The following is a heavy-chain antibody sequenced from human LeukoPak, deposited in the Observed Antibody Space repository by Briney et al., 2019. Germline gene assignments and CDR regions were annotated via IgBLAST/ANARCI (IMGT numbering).Heavy chain of an antibody. CDR3: ARASPHQYGSGVIDY. CDR1: GYTFSSHD. D-gene: IGHD3-10*01. CDR2: IGPAGDT. Sequence: GGSLTLSCAASGYTFSSHDMHWVRQATRKDLDWVSAIGPAGDTYYSDSVKGRFTISRENAKNSLYLQMNSLRAGDTAVYYCARASPHQYGSGVIDYWGQGTLVTVSS. V-gene: IGHV3-13*01. J-gene: IGHJ4*02.